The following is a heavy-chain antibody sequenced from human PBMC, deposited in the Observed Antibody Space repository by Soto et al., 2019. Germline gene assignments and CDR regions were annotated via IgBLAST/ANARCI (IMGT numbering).Heavy chain of an antibody. CDR1: GDGVSSNSAA. Sequence: SQTLSLTCAISGDGVSSNSAAWNWIRQPPSRGLEWLGRTYYRSKWYNDYAVSVKSRITINPDTSKNQLSLQLNSVSPEDTAMYYCARYEAAAGRWRGMDVWGQGTTVIVSS. CDR3: ARYEAAAGRWRGMDV. D-gene: IGHD6-13*01. J-gene: IGHJ6*02. V-gene: IGHV6-1*01. CDR2: TYYRSKWYN.